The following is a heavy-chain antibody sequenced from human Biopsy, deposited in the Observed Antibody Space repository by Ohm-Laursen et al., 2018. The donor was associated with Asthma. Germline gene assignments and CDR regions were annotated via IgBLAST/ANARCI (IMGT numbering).Heavy chain of an antibody. CDR3: AGFCSGGNCPDH. CDR1: GVSIRSYY. Sequence: GTLSLTCTVSGVSIRSYYWTWIRQPPGKGLEWIGNIHYSGSTYSNPPLKSRVTISVDTSKKQISLRLSPVIAADTAVYYCAGFCSGGNCPDHWGQGTLVTVSS. J-gene: IGHJ4*02. CDR2: IHYSGST. D-gene: IGHD2-15*01. V-gene: IGHV4-59*01.